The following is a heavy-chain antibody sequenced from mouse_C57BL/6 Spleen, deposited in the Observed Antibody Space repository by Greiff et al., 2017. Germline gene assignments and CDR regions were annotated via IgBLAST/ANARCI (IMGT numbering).Heavy chain of an antibody. J-gene: IGHJ3*01. Sequence: EVKLQESGPELVKPGASVKISCKASGYSFTDYNMNWVKQSNGKSLEWIGVINPNYGTTSYNQKFKGKATLTVDQSSSTAYMQLNSLTSEDSAVYYCARPLITTVVAPFAYWGQGTLVTVSA. D-gene: IGHD1-1*01. CDR1: GYSFTDYN. V-gene: IGHV1-39*01. CDR2: INPNYGTT. CDR3: ARPLITTVVAPFAY.